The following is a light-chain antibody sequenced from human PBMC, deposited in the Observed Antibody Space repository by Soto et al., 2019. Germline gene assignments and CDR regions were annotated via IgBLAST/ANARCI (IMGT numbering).Light chain of an antibody. V-gene: IGKV3-20*01. Sequence: EIVLTQSPGTLSLSPGERATLSCRASLSVSSSYLAWYQQKPGQAPRLLIYGASSRATGIPDRFSGSGSGTDFTLTISRLEPEDFAVYYCQQYGSFRAFGQGTKVEIK. CDR3: QQYGSFRA. CDR2: GAS. J-gene: IGKJ1*01. CDR1: LSVSSSY.